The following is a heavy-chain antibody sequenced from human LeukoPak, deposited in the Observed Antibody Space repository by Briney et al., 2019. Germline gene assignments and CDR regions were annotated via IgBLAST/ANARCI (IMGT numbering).Heavy chain of an antibody. J-gene: IGHJ4*02. Sequence: GGSLRLSCAASGFTFDDYTIHWVRQAPGKGLEWVSLISWDGGSRYYADSVKGRFTISRDNSKNSLYLQMNSLRIEDTALYYCAKESDGGSFDTDYWGQGTLVTVSS. CDR3: AKESDGGSFDTDY. CDR2: ISWDGGSR. CDR1: GFTFDDYT. V-gene: IGHV3-43*01. D-gene: IGHD1-26*01.